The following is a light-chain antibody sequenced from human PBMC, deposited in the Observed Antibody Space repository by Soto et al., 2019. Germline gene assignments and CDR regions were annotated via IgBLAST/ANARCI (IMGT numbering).Light chain of an antibody. CDR3: QQYNNWPWT. J-gene: IGKJ1*01. CDR1: QSVSST. Sequence: EIVITQSPATLSFSPLEIATLSCRASQSVSSTLAWYQQKPGQAPRLLIHGAFTRATGIPARFSGSGSGTEFTLTISSLQSEDFAVYYCQQYNNWPWTFGQGTKVDIK. V-gene: IGKV3-15*01. CDR2: GAF.